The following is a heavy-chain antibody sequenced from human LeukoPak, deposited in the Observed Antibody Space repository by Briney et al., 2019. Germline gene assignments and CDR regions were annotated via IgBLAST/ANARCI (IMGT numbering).Heavy chain of an antibody. CDR3: ARCHPSDAYYGMDV. V-gene: IGHV4-31*03. Sequence: PSETLSLTCTVSGGSISSGGYFWSWIRQHPGKGLEWIGYIYYSGSTYYNPSLKSRVIISVDTSKNQFSLKLSSVTAADTAVYYCARCHPSDAYYGMDVWGQGTTVTVSS. J-gene: IGHJ6*02. CDR1: GGSISSGGYF. CDR2: IYYSGST.